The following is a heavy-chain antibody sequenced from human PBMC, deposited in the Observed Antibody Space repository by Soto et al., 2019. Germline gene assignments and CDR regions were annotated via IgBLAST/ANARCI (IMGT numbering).Heavy chain of an antibody. CDR1: GFDFTTHG. J-gene: IGHJ4*02. CDR2: IGAGIGRA. CDR3: AKGATWLDY. V-gene: IGHV3-23*01. Sequence: EVQLLDSGGGLVQPGGSLRLTCAASGFDFTTHGMSWVRQAPGRGLQWVSSIGAGIGRAYYEDSVAGRFIISRDNSKNVLFLQLHSLKAGDTAVYFCAKGATWLDYWGQGTLVIASS.